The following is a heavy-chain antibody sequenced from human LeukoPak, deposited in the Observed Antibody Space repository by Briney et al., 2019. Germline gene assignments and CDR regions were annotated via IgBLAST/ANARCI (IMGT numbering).Heavy chain of an antibody. J-gene: IGHJ5*02. V-gene: IGHV3-23*01. D-gene: IGHD2-21*02. CDR1: GFTFSSYA. Sequence: GGSLRLSCAASGFTFSSYAMSWVRQAPGKGLEWVSAISGSGGSTYYADSVKGRFTISRDNSKNTLYLQMNSLRAEDTAVCYCAKDGIVVVTAIPDWFDPWGQGTLVTVSS. CDR3: AKDGIVVVTAIPDWFDP. CDR2: ISGSGGST.